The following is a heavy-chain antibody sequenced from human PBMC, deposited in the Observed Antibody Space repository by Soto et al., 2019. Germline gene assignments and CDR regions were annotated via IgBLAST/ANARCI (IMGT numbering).Heavy chain of an antibody. J-gene: IGHJ4*02. CDR2: INPNSGDP. V-gene: IGHV1-2*02. CDR3: AREASAVVSLDY. Sequence: ASVQVSCKASGYIFTAYSMHWVRQAPGQGLEWLGWINPNSGDPIYAQKFQDRVTMTCDTSVSTAYLELSSLSSDDTALYYCAREASAVVSLDYWGQGTLITVSS. CDR1: GYIFTAYS. D-gene: IGHD2-15*01.